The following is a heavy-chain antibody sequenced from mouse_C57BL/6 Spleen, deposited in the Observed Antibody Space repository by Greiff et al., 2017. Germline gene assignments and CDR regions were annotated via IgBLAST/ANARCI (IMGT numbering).Heavy chain of an antibody. D-gene: IGHD4-1*01. Sequence: VQLQQSGPELVKPGASVKISCKASGYAFSSSWMNWVKQRPGKGLEWIGRIYPGDGDTNYNGKFKGKATLTADKSSSTAYMQLSSLTSEDSAVYFCARRSVEKLGQGAMDYWGQGTSVTVSS. V-gene: IGHV1-82*01. CDR1: GYAFSSSW. CDR2: IYPGDGDT. CDR3: ARRSVEKLGQGAMDY. J-gene: IGHJ4*01.